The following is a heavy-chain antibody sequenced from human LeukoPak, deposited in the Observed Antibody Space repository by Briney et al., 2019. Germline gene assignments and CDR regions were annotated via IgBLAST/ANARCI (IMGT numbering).Heavy chain of an antibody. D-gene: IGHD3-10*01. J-gene: IGHJ4*02. V-gene: IGHV3-23*01. CDR3: AKVRYYGSGSLVDY. Sequence: PGGSLRLSCAASGFTFSSYGMSWVRQAPGKGLEWVSAISGSGGSTYYADSVKGRFTISRDNSKNTLYLQINSLRAEDTAVYYCAKVRYYGSGSLVDYWGQGTLVTVSS. CDR1: GFTFSSYG. CDR2: ISGSGGST.